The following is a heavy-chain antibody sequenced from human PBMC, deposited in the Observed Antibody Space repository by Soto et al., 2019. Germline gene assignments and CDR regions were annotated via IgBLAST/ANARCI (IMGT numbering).Heavy chain of an antibody. CDR3: ARDHRYLRCSSTSCHNGGDY. CDR2: ISSSGSTI. V-gene: IGHV3-48*03. D-gene: IGHD2-2*02. Sequence: PGGSLRLSCAASGFTFSSYEMNWVRQAPGKGLEWVSYISSSGSTIYYADSVKGRFTISRDNAKNSLYLQMNSLRAEDTAVYYCARDHRYLRCSSTSCHNGGDYWGQGTLVTVSS. CDR1: GFTFSSYE. J-gene: IGHJ4*02.